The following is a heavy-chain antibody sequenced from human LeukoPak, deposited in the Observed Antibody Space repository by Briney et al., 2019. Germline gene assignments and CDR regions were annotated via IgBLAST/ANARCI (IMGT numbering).Heavy chain of an antibody. J-gene: IGHJ1*01. CDR2: IYSGGTT. Sequence: GGSLRLSCAASGFNVTSNYMSWVRQAPGKGLEWVSVIYSGGTTYYADSVKGRFTISRDNSKNTLYLQMNSLRAEDTAVYYCASVPNQTGAEYFQHWGQGTLVTVSS. V-gene: IGHV3-53*01. D-gene: IGHD1-14*01. CDR1: GFNVTSNY. CDR3: ASVPNQTGAEYFQH.